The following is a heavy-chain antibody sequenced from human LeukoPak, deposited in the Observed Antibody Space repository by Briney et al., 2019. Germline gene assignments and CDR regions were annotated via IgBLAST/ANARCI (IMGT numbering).Heavy chain of an antibody. Sequence: GGSLRLSCAASGFTVSSNYMSWVRQAPGKGLEWVSVIYSGGSTYYADSVKGRFTISRDNSKNTLYLQMNSLRAEGTAVYYCARDYGGNNGVDYWGQGTLVTVSS. CDR3: ARDYGGNNGVDY. J-gene: IGHJ4*02. D-gene: IGHD4-23*01. V-gene: IGHV3-53*01. CDR2: IYSGGST. CDR1: GFTVSSNY.